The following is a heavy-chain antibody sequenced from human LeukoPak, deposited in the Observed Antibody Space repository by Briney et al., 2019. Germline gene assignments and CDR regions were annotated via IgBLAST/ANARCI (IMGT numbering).Heavy chain of an antibody. V-gene: IGHV4-30-2*01. D-gene: IGHD1-26*01. J-gene: IGHJ6*02. CDR3: ARASGSYYLVYYYGMDV. Sequence: SQTLSLTCAVSGGSISSGGYSWSWIRQPPGKGLEWIGYIYHSGSTYYNPSLKSRVTISVDRSKNQFSLKLSSVTAADTAVYYCARASGSYYLVYYYGMDVWGQGTTVTVSS. CDR2: IYHSGST. CDR1: GGSISSGGYS.